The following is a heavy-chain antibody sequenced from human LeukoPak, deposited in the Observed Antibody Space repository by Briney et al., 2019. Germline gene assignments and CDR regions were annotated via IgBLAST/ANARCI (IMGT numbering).Heavy chain of an antibody. D-gene: IGHD4-11*01. J-gene: IGHJ4*02. Sequence: SVKVSCKASGDTFSTYAISWVRQAPGQGLEWMGGIIPIFGTANYAQKFQGRVTIIADESTSTAYMELSSLKSEDTAVYYCARRTSHDYRYYFDSWGQGTLVTVSS. V-gene: IGHV1-69*13. CDR2: IIPIFGTA. CDR1: GDTFSTYA. CDR3: ARRTSHDYRYYFDS.